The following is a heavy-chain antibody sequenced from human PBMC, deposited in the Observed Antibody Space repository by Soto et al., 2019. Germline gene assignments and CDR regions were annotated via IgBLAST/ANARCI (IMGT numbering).Heavy chain of an antibody. CDR1: GYTFTSYD. Sequence: QVQLVQSGAEVKKPGASVKVSCKASGYTFTSYDINWVRQATGQGLEWMGWMNPNSGNTGYAQKFQGRVTMTRNTYISRAYMELSSLRSEDTAVYYCARADWDMVVVTARGDGAFDIWGQGTMVTVSS. D-gene: IGHD2-21*02. CDR3: ARADWDMVVVTARGDGAFDI. V-gene: IGHV1-8*01. J-gene: IGHJ3*02. CDR2: MNPNSGNT.